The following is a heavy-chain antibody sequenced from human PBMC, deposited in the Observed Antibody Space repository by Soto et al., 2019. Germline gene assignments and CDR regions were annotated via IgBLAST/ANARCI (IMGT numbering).Heavy chain of an antibody. CDR2: ISYDGSNK. Sequence: GGSLRFSCAASGFTFSSYAMHWVRQAPGKGLEWVAVISYDGSNKYYADSVKGRFTISRDNSKNTLYLQMNSLRAEDTAVYYCASSGSSSYNWFDPWGQGTLVTVSS. D-gene: IGHD6-6*01. V-gene: IGHV3-30-3*01. CDR3: ASSGSSSYNWFDP. J-gene: IGHJ5*02. CDR1: GFTFSSYA.